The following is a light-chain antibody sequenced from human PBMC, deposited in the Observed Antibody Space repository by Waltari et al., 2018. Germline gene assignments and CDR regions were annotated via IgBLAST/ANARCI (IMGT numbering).Light chain of an antibody. CDR3: CSYETSVTYV. J-gene: IGLJ1*01. Sequence: QSALTQPASVSGSPGQSITIACTGTSRDVGSSTLVSWYQQHPGKAPKAIIYEVTKRPSGISNRCSGSKSGNTASLTISGLQAEDEADYYCCSYETSVTYVFGTGTKVTVL. V-gene: IGLV2-23*02. CDR2: EVT. CDR1: SRDVGSSTL.